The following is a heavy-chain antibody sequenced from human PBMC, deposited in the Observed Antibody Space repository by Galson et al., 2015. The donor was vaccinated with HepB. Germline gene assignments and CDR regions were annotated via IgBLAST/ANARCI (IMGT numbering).Heavy chain of an antibody. CDR2: IIPIFGTA. Sequence: SVKVSCKASGGTFSSYGISWVRQAPGHGLEWMGGIIPIFGTANYAQKFQGRVTITADKSTSTAYMELNSLRSEDTAVYYCGRDYMEYRGSGSYLLDVWGQGTTVTVSS. V-gene: IGHV1-69*06. D-gene: IGHD3-10*01. CDR3: GRDYMEYRGSGSYLLDV. CDR1: GGTFSSYG. J-gene: IGHJ6*02.